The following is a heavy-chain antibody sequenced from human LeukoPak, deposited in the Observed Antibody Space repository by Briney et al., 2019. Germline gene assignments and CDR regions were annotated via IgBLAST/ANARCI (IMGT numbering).Heavy chain of an antibody. J-gene: IGHJ4*02. CDR2: FYCSGST. V-gene: IGHV4-39*01. Sequence: SETLSLTCTVSGGSISSSTYCWGWIRQPPGKGLEWIGSFYCSGSTYYNPSLKSRVTISVDTSKNQFSLKLSSVTAADTAVYYCARLRSPVTILYYFDFWGQGTLVTVSS. D-gene: IGHD4-17*01. CDR3: ARLRSPVTILYYFDF. CDR1: GGSISSSTYC.